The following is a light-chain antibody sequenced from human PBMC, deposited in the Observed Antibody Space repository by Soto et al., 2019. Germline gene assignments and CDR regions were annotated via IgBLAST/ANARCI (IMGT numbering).Light chain of an antibody. CDR3: SSYAGSNNVV. J-gene: IGLJ3*02. CDR2: EVS. CDR1: YSDIGAYNY. Sequence: QSVLTQPPSASGSPGQSVTIPCTGTYSDIGAYNYVSWYQQRPGEAPKLIIYEVSRRPFGVPDRFSGSKSGNTASLTVSGLQAEDEADYYCSSYAGSNNVVFGGGTKLTVL. V-gene: IGLV2-8*01.